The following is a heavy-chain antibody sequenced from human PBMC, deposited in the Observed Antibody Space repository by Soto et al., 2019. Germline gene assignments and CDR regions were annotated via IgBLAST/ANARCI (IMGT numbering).Heavy chain of an antibody. CDR2: IYYSVKT. CDR1: GACITSTPYF. V-gene: IGHV4-39*01. J-gene: IGHJ4*02. CDR3: AKNLPRTGRFDY. Sequence: SQTLSLTCTLSGACITSTPYFWASIRQPPGRGLEWVGSIYYSVKTHYNPSLKNRVTISVDRSKNQFSLQMTSVTAADTAVYYCAKNLPRTGRFDYWGRGTLVTVSS.